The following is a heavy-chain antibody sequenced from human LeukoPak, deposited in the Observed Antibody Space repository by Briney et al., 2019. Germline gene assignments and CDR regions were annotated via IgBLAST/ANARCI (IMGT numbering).Heavy chain of an antibody. Sequence: SETLSLTCTVSGGSTSSGSYYWSWIRQHPGKGLEWIGYIYYSGSTYYNPSLKSRVTISVDTSKNQFSLKLSSVTAADTAVYYCASHPRGAPLFYPWGQGTLVTVSS. CDR3: ASHPRGAPLFYP. D-gene: IGHD3-10*01. V-gene: IGHV4-31*03. CDR2: IYYSGST. CDR1: GGSTSSGSYY. J-gene: IGHJ5*02.